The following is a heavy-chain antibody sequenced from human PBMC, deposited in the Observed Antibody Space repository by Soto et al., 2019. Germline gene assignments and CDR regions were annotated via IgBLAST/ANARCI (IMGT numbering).Heavy chain of an antibody. CDR3: ANNEFWSGDYTGKGFDY. D-gene: IGHD3-3*01. J-gene: IGHJ4*02. Sequence: QVQLVESGGGVVQPGRSLRLSCAASGFTFSSYGMHWVRQAPGKGLEWVAVISYDGSNKYYADSVKGRFTISRDNSKNTLYLQMNSLRAEDTAVYYCANNEFWSGDYTGKGFDYWGQGTLVTVSS. V-gene: IGHV3-30*18. CDR1: GFTFSSYG. CDR2: ISYDGSNK.